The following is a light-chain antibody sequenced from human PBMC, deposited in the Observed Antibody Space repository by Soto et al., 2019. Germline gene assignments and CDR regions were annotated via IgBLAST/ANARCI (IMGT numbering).Light chain of an antibody. CDR2: DVT. CDR3: CSYAGSSNLV. J-gene: IGLJ2*01. V-gene: IGLV2-11*01. Sequence: QSALTQPRSVSGSLGQSVTISCTGTSSDIGGYDFVSWYQHHPGKAPKLMLYDVTTRPSGVPDRFSGSKSGNTASLAISGLQAEDEADYYCCSYAGSSNLVFGGGTKLTVL. CDR1: SSDIGGYDF.